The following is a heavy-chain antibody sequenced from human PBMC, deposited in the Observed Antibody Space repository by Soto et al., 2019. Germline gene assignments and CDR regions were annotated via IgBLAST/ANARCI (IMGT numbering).Heavy chain of an antibody. Sequence: SQTLSLSCAISGDSVSSNSAAWNWIRQSPSRGLEWLGRTYYRSKWYNDYAVSVKSRITINPDTSKNQFSLQLNSVTPEDTAVYYCARDSSRWYLKPNWFDPWGQGTLVIVSS. J-gene: IGHJ5*02. CDR3: ARDSSRWYLKPNWFDP. CDR2: TYYRSKWYN. CDR1: GDSVSSNSAA. V-gene: IGHV6-1*01. D-gene: IGHD6-19*01.